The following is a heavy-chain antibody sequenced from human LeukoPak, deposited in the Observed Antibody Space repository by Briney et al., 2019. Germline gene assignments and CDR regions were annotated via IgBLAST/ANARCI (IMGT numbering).Heavy chain of an antibody. CDR2: IYYSGST. D-gene: IGHD2-2*01. CDR3: ARYGLLGLSEINAFDI. J-gene: IGHJ3*02. V-gene: IGHV4-59*12. CDR1: GGSISSYY. Sequence: SETLSLTCTVSGGSISSYYWSWIRQPPGKGLEWIGYIYYSGSTYYNPSLKSRVTISVDRSKNQFSLNLNSVTAADTAVYYCARYGLLGLSEINAFDIWGQGTMVTVSS.